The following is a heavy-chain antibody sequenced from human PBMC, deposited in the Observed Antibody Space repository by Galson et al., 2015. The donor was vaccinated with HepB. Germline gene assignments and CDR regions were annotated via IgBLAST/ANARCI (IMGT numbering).Heavy chain of an antibody. D-gene: IGHD3-22*01. CDR2: IRSNANSDAT. Sequence: SLRLPCAASGLTFSGSAMHWVRQASGKGLEWVGRIRSNANSDATTYAASVKGRFSISRDDSKNAAYLQMNSLKTEDTAMYYCTSLDSSGYLYWGQGTLVTVSS. V-gene: IGHV3-73*01. J-gene: IGHJ4*02. CDR3: TSLDSSGYLY. CDR1: GLTFSGSA.